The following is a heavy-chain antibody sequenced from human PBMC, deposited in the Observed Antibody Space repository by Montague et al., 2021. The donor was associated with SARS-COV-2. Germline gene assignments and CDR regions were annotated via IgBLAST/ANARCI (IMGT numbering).Heavy chain of an antibody. J-gene: IGHJ6*02. CDR2: ISYDGSNK. Sequence: SLKLSCPASGFTFSSYAMHWVRQAPGKGLEWVAVISYDGSNKYYADSVKGRFTISRDNSKNTLYLQMNSLRVEDTAVYYCARAQGGNYYYGMDVWGQGTTVTVSS. CDR3: ARAQGGNYYYGMDV. V-gene: IGHV3-30-3*01. D-gene: IGHD3-16*01. CDR1: GFTFSSYA.